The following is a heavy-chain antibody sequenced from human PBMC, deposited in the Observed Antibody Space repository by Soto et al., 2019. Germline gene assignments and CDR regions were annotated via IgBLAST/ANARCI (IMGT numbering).Heavy chain of an antibody. CDR3: ASTSPPYGSGSYLLDAFDI. J-gene: IGHJ3*02. CDR1: GGSISSYY. CDR2: IYTSGST. D-gene: IGHD3-10*01. Sequence: SETLSLTCTVSGGSISSYYWSWIRQPAGKGLEWIGRIYTSGSTNYNPSLKSRVTMSVDTSKNQFSLKLSSVTAADTAVYYCASTSPPYGSGSYLLDAFDIWGQGTMVTVSS. V-gene: IGHV4-4*07.